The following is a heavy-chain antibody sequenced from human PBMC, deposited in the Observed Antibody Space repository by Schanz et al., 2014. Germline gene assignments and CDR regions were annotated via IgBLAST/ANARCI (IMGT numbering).Heavy chain of an antibody. Sequence: DVQLLESGGGLVQPGGSLRLSCAASGFTFTNYAMSWVRQARGKGLEWVSYVSRSTPDIYYADSVKGRFTISRDNAKNSLYLQMNSLRAEDTAVYRCVSSGSYSSYASWGQGTLVTVSS. J-gene: IGHJ4*02. CDR1: GFTFTNYA. D-gene: IGHD3-10*01. V-gene: IGHV3-48*01. CDR2: VSRSTPDI. CDR3: VSSGSYSSYAS.